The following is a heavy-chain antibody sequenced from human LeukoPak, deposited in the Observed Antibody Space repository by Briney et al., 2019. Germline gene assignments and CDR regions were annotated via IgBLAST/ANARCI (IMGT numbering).Heavy chain of an antibody. CDR2: ISAYNGNT. CDR1: GYTFTSYG. J-gene: IGHJ4*02. CDR3: ARVPQWGFGKSYFDY. Sequence: ASVKVSCKASGYTFTSYGISWVRQAPGQGLEWMGWISAYNGNTNYAQKLQGRVTMTTDTSTSTAYMELRSLRSDDTAVYYCARVPQWGFGKSYFDYWGQGTLVTVSS. V-gene: IGHV1-18*01. D-gene: IGHD3-10*01.